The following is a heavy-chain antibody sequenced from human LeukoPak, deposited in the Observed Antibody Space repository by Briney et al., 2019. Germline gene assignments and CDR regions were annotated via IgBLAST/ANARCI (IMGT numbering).Heavy chain of an antibody. D-gene: IGHD5-24*01. CDR2: IRSKANSYAT. J-gene: IGHJ3*02. Sequence: GGSLRLSCAASGFTFGGSAMHWVRQASGKGLERVGGIRSKANSYATAYAAPVKGRFTISRDDSKNTAYLQMNSLRAEDTAVYYCARDGYNLRTWGAFDIWGQGTMVTVSS. CDR3: ARDGYNLRTWGAFDI. V-gene: IGHV3-73*01. CDR1: GFTFGGSA.